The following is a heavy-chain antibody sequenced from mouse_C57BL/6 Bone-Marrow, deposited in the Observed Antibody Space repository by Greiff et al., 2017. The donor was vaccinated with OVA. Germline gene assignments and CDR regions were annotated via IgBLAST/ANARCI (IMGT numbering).Heavy chain of an antibody. Sequence: VKVVESDAELVKPGASVKISCKVSGYTFTDHTIHWMKQRPEQGLEWIGYIYPRDGSTKYNEKFKGKATLTADKSSSTAYMQLNSLTSEDSAVYFCAREPITTVVAPYFDYWGQGTTLTVSS. V-gene: IGHV1-78*01. CDR2: IYPRDGST. J-gene: IGHJ2*01. CDR3: AREPITTVVAPYFDY. D-gene: IGHD1-1*01. CDR1: GYTFTDHT.